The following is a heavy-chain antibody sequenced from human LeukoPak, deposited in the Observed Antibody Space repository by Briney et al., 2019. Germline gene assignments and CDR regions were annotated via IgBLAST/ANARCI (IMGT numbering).Heavy chain of an antibody. CDR2: ISYDGSNK. V-gene: IGHV3-30-3*01. Sequence: GGSLRLSCAASGFTFSSYAMHWVRQAPGKGLEWVAVISYDGSNKYYADSVKGRFTISRDNSKNTLYLQMNSLRAEDTAVYYCARDRVVVVPAAIFDYWGQGTLVTVSS. CDR1: GFTFSSYA. J-gene: IGHJ4*02. D-gene: IGHD2-2*01. CDR3: ARDRVVVVPAAIFDY.